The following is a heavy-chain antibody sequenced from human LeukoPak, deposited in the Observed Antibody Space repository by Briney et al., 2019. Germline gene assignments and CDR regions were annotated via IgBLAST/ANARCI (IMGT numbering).Heavy chain of an antibody. CDR2: IRYDGSNK. CDR3: ARGDTILGVVTGNWFDP. Sequence: GGSLRLSCAASGFTFSSYGMHWVRQAPGKGLEWVAFIRYDGSNKYYADSVKGRFTISRDNSKNTLYLQMNSLRAEDTAVYYCARGDTILGVVTGNWFDPWGQGTLVTVSS. J-gene: IGHJ5*02. V-gene: IGHV3-30*02. D-gene: IGHD3-3*01. CDR1: GFTFSSYG.